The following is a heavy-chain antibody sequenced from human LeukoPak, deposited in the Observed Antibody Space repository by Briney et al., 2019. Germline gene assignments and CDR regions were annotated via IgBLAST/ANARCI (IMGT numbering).Heavy chain of an antibody. CDR2: IDTDGSTT. J-gene: IGHJ6*02. CDR3: ATMITVTNYYYYYGMDV. CDR1: GLTFSNYW. Sequence: GGSLRLSCVASGLTFSNYWMHWVRQAPGKGLVWVSRIDTDGSTTNYAGSVKGRSTISRDNAKNTLYLQMNSLRAEDTAVYYCATMITVTNYYYYYGMDVWGQGTTVTVSS. V-gene: IGHV3-74*01. D-gene: IGHD4-17*01.